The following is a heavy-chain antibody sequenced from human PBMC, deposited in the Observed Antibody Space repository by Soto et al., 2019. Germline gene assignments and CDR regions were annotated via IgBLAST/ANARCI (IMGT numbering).Heavy chain of an antibody. J-gene: IGHJ4*02. D-gene: IGHD6-13*01. CDR1: GYTFTHYY. CDR2: INPASGST. Sequence: QVQLVQSGAEVKKPGASVKLSCRTSGYTFTHYYIHWVRQAPGQGLEWLAIINPASGSTNYAQDFQGIVTLTMDTSTTTVYMELSGLRAEDTAIFYCARDLAAGDYWGQGTLVTVSS. V-gene: IGHV1-46*01. CDR3: ARDLAAGDY.